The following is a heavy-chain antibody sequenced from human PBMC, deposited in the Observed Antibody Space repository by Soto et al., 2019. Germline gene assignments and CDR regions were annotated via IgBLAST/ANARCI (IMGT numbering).Heavy chain of an antibody. CDR1: GFKFSFFA. D-gene: IGHD3-16*01. CDR3: AKALGELAPESYDY. J-gene: IGHJ4*02. V-gene: IGHV3-30*18. Sequence: QVQLVESGGGVVQPGTSLRLSCAASGFKFSFFAMHWVRQAPGKGLEWVAVISYDGSEKYYADSVKGRFSISRDNSKNTLTLQTNSLRPDDTAVYFCAKALGELAPESYDYWGQGTLITVSS. CDR2: ISYDGSEK.